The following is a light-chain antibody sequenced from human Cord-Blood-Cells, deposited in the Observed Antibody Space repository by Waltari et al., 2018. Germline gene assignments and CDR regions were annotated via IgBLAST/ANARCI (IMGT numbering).Light chain of an antibody. J-gene: IGLJ3*02. CDR3: QAWDGSTAWV. CDR1: KLGDKY. V-gene: IGLV3-1*01. CDR2: QDS. Sequence: SYELTQPPSVSVSPGQTASITCSGDKLGDKYACWYQQKPGQSPVLVIYQDSKRPSGSPERFSGANSGNTATLTISGTQAMDEADYYCQAWDGSTAWVFGGGTKLTVL.